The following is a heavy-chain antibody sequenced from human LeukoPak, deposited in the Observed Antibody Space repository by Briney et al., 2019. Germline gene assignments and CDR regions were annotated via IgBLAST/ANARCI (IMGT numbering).Heavy chain of an antibody. CDR1: GYTFTSYD. CDR3: AKNRLDLWFLEH. V-gene: IGHV1-8*03. J-gene: IGHJ4*02. Sequence: AASVKVSCKASGYTFTSYDINWVRQATGQGLEWMGWMNPNSGNTGYAQKFQGRVTITRNTSISTAYMELSSLRSEDTAVYYCAKNRLDLWFLEHWGLGTLVTVSS. CDR2: MNPNSGNT. D-gene: IGHD1-1*01.